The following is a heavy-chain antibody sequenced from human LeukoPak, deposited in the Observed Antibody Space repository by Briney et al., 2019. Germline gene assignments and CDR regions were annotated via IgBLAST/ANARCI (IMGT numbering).Heavy chain of an antibody. CDR3: ARGGPWDLPVGKFDY. Sequence: SQTLSLTCAISGDSVSSNSAAGNWIRQSPSRGLEWLGRTYYKPKWYKDYAGAVNSRITINPDTSKNQFSLQLNSVTPEDTAVYYCARGGPWDLPVGKFDYWGQGTLVTVSS. CDR1: GDSVSSNSAA. V-gene: IGHV6-1*01. CDR2: TYYKPKWYK. D-gene: IGHD1-26*01. J-gene: IGHJ4*02.